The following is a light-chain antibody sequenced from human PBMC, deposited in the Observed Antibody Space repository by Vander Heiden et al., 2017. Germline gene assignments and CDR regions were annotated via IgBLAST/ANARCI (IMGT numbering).Light chain of an antibody. Sequence: QPALTQPASVSGSPGQSITISCTGTSSDVGSYNYVSWYQQYPGKAPKLMIYDVSNRPSGVSNRFSGSKSGNTASLTISGLQAEDEADYYCNSYTSSSTLVFGTGTKVTVL. V-gene: IGLV2-14*01. CDR2: DVS. J-gene: IGLJ1*01. CDR3: NSYTSSSTLV. CDR1: SSDVGSYNY.